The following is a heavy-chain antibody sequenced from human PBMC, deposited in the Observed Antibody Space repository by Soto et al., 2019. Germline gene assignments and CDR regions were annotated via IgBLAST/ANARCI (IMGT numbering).Heavy chain of an antibody. V-gene: IGHV3-7*03. CDR3: ARDRAYSRFDY. D-gene: IGHD4-4*01. CDR1: GFSFSSAW. Sequence: EVQLVESGGRLVQPGGSLRLSCAVSGFSFSSAWMTWIRQAPGKGLERVAIMNEDGSERYYVDSVKGRFTISRDNAKNALFLQMNSLRVEDTAVYFCARDRAYSRFDYWGQGSLVTVSS. J-gene: IGHJ4*02. CDR2: MNEDGSER.